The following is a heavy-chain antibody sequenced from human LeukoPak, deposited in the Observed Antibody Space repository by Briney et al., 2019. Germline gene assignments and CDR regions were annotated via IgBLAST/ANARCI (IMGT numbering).Heavy chain of an antibody. V-gene: IGHV3-13*01. CDR2: IGTAGDT. D-gene: IGHD3-10*01. Sequence: GSLRLSCAASGFTFSSYDMHWVRQATGKGLELVSAIGTAGDTYYPGSVKGRFTISRENAKNSLYLQMNSLRAGDTAVYYCARGPSYGSGQAPWYYFDYWGQGTLVTVSS. CDR1: GFTFSSYD. J-gene: IGHJ4*02. CDR3: ARGPSYGSGQAPWYYFDY.